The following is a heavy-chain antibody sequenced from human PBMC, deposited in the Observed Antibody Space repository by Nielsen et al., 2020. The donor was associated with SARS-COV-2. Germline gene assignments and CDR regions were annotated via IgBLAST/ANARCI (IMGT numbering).Heavy chain of an antibody. V-gene: IGHV3-30*03. CDR1: GFTFSSYG. Sequence: GESLKISCAASGFTFSSYGMHWVRQAPGKGLEWVAVISYDGSNKYYADSVKGRFTISRDNSKNTLYLQMNSLRAEDTAVYYCARDLLSLSLYGMDVWGQGTTVTVSS. D-gene: IGHD3-16*02. J-gene: IGHJ6*02. CDR3: ARDLLSLSLYGMDV. CDR2: ISYDGSNK.